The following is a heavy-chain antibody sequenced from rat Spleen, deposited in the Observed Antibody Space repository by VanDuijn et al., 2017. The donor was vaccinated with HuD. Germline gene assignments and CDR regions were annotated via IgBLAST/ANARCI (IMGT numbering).Heavy chain of an antibody. J-gene: IGHJ3*01. CDR1: GFTFSDYA. D-gene: IGHD1-2*01. V-gene: IGHV5-17*01. CDR2: ISYDGSST. CDR3: ARHGWAYSSYIGRFAY. Sequence: EVQMVESGGGLVQPGRSLKLSCAASGFTFSDYAMAWVRQAPKKGLEWVATISYDGSSTYYRDSVKGRFTIPRDNAKSTLYLQMDSLRSEDTATYYCARHGWAYSSYIGRFAYWGQGTLVTVSS.